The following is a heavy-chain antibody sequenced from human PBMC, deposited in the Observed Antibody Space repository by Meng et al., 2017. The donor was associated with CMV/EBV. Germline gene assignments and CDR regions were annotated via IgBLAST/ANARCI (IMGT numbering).Heavy chain of an antibody. Sequence: EVQLGECGGGLVKPGGSLKPSCAASGFNFSSYSMNWVRQAPGKGLEWVSSISSGSSYIYYADSVKGRFTISRDNAKNSLYLQMNSLRAEDTAVYYCARDSSSWYCDYWGQGTLVTVSS. CDR3: ARDSSSWYCDY. V-gene: IGHV3-21*01. J-gene: IGHJ4*02. CDR2: ISSGSSYI. D-gene: IGHD6-13*01. CDR1: GFNFSSYS.